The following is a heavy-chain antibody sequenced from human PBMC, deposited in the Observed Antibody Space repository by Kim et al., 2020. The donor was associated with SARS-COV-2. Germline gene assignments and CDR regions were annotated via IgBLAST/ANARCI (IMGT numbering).Heavy chain of an antibody. V-gene: IGHV5-51*01. Sequence: SPSFQGQVTISADKSISTAYLQWSSLKASDTAMYYCARHINFGVVNHFDYWGQGTLVTVSS. D-gene: IGHD3-3*01. CDR3: ARHINFGVVNHFDY. J-gene: IGHJ4*02.